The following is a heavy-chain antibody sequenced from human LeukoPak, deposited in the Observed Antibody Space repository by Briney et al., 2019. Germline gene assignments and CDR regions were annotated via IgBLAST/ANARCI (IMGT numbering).Heavy chain of an antibody. CDR1: GGSFSGYY. V-gene: IGHV4-34*01. CDR3: ARGFGSGATWYDY. CDR2: INHSGST. Sequence: SSETLSLTCAVDGGSFSGYYWSWIRQPPGKGLEWSGEINHSGSTNYNPSLKSRVTISGDTSKNQFSLKRSSVTAADTAVYYCARGFGSGATWYDYWGQGNLVTVSS. D-gene: IGHD2-15*01. J-gene: IGHJ4*02.